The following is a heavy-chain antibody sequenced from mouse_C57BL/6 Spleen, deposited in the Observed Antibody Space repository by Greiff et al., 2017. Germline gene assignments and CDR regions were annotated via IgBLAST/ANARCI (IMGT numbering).Heavy chain of an antibody. CDR1: GYAFSSYW. Sequence: QVHVKQSGAELVKPGASVKISCKASGYAFSSYWMNWVKQRPGKGLEWIGQIYPGDGDTNYNGKFKGKATLTADKSSSTAYMQLSSLTSEDSAVYFCARRDSSGSWFAYWGQGTLVTVSA. D-gene: IGHD3-2*02. CDR2: IYPGDGDT. CDR3: ARRDSSGSWFAY. V-gene: IGHV1-80*01. J-gene: IGHJ3*01.